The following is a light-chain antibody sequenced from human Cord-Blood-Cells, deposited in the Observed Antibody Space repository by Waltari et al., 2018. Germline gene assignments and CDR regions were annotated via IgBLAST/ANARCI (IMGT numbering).Light chain of an antibody. CDR1: ALPKQL. CDR2: KDS. CDR3: QSADSSGTYEV. J-gene: IGLJ3*02. Sequence: SYELTQPTSVSVSPGQTARITCSGDALPKQLCFWYQQKPGQAPVLVIYKDSERPSGIPERFSGSSSGTTVTLTISGVQAEDEADYYCQSADSSGTYEVFGGGTKLTVL. V-gene: IGLV3-25*03.